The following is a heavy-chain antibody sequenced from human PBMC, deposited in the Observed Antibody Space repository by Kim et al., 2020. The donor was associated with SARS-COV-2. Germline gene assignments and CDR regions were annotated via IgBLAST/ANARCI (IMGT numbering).Heavy chain of an antibody. CDR3: ARDNAGLNYYDSSGYARESAFDI. J-gene: IGHJ3*02. CDR1: GGSISSYY. D-gene: IGHD3-22*01. V-gene: IGHV4-4*07. CDR2: IYTSGST. Sequence: SETLSLTCTVSGGSISSYYWSWIRQPAGKGLEWIGRIYTSGSTNYNPSLKSRVTMSVDTSKNQFSLKLSSVTAADTAVYYCARDNAGLNYYDSSGYARESAFDIWGQGTMVTVSS.